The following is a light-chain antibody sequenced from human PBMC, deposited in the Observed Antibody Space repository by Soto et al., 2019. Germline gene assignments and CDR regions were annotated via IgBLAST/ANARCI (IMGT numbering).Light chain of an antibody. V-gene: IGKV3-11*01. Sequence: EVVFTQSPSTLSLSPLEGSTLSCRASQSIGNYLAWYQQKPGQAPRLLIYATSNRATGIPARFSGSGSGTDFTLTISSLEPEDFAVYYCQQRSSWPFTFGPGTKVDIK. CDR1: QSIGNY. CDR3: QQRSSWPFT. CDR2: ATS. J-gene: IGKJ3*01.